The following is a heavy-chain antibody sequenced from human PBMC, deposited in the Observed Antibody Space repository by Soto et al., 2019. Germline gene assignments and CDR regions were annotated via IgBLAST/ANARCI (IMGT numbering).Heavy chain of an antibody. CDR2: HIPIFGIA. V-gene: IGHV1-69*02. Sequence: QVQLVQSWAEVEKPGSSVKVSCTASGGTFTSLTMSWVRQAPGQGLEWMGRHIPIFGIANYAQKFQGRVTITADKSTNTSYMELSSLSSEDTAIYYCASPIVGPTNWGQGTLVTVSS. J-gene: IGHJ4*02. CDR1: GGTFTSLT. CDR3: ASPIVGPTN. D-gene: IGHD1-26*01.